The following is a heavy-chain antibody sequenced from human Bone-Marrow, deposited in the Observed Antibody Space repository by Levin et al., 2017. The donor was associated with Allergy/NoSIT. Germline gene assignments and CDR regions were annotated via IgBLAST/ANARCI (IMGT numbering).Heavy chain of an antibody. Sequence: GGSLRLSCAASGFIFDDYAMHWVRQVPGKGLEWVAGISWNSGSIAYADSVRGRFTISRDNANNSLHLQMNSLRAEDAALYYCAKDSHSGSYYVGLSLDSWGQGTLVTVSS. CDR3: AKDSHSGSYYVGLSLDS. V-gene: IGHV3-9*01. J-gene: IGHJ4*02. CDR1: GFIFDDYA. D-gene: IGHD3-10*01. CDR2: ISWNSGSI.